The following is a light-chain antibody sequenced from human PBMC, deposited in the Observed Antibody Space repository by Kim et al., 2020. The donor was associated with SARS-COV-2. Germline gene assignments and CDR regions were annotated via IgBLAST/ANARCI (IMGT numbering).Light chain of an antibody. CDR2: AAS. CDR3: QQSQTAPLLT. V-gene: IGKV1-39*01. CDR1: QSINAY. Sequence: SVGDRVTITCRASQSINAYLKWYQQKPVKAPKLLIYAASTLQSGVPSRFSGSGSGTDFTLTITSLQPEDFATYYCQQSQTAPLLTFGGGTKVDIK. J-gene: IGKJ4*01.